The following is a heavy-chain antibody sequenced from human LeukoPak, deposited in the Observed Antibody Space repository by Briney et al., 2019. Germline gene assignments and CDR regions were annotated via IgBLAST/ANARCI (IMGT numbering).Heavy chain of an antibody. CDR2: ISGGYSYI. Sequence: PGGSLRLSCSASGFTFTNYYLNWVRQAPGKGLEWVSSISGGYSYINYAASVKGRFTISRDSAQNSLFLQMDSLRAEDTAVYYCARAFGGYDSQYFYYYMDVWGKGTTVTVSS. CDR3: ARAFGGYDSQYFYYYMDV. CDR1: GFTFTNYY. V-gene: IGHV3-21*06. D-gene: IGHD5-12*01. J-gene: IGHJ6*03.